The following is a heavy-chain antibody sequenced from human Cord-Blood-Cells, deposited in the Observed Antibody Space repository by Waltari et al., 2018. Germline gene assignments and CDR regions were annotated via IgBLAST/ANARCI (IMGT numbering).Heavy chain of an antibody. CDR2: IYHSGST. Sequence: QVQLQESGPGLVKPSGTLSLTCAVSGGSTSSTNWWSWVRQPPGKGLEWIGEIYHSGSTNYNPSLKSRVTISVDKSKNQFSLKLSSVTAADTAVYYCARRQLYSSSWYEDYYGMDVWGQGTTVTVSS. V-gene: IGHV4-4*02. J-gene: IGHJ6*02. CDR1: GGSTSSTNW. D-gene: IGHD6-13*01. CDR3: ARRQLYSSSWYEDYYGMDV.